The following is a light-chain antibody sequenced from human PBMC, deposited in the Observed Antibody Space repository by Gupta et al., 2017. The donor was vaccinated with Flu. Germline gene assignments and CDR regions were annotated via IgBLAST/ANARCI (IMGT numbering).Light chain of an antibody. CDR2: GAS. Sequence: SSGQRATVKGKASQSVLDSSDNKNFLTWYQQKPGKAPKLLIYGASTRESGVPERFRGSGSGTEFTLTISSLQAEDVAAYYCQQLNSYPPTFGGGTKVDVK. J-gene: IGKJ4*01. V-gene: IGKV4-1*01. CDR1: QSVLDSSDNKNF. CDR3: QQLNSYPPT.